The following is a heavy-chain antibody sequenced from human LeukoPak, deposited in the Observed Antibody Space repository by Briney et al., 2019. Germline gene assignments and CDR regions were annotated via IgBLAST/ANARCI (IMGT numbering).Heavy chain of an antibody. CDR1: GFTFSSYS. CDR3: ARDWGYYYYYGMDV. D-gene: IGHD3-16*01. J-gene: IGHJ6*02. V-gene: IGHV3-21*01. Sequence: GGSLRLSCAATGFTFSSYSMNWVRQAPGKGLEWVSSISSSSSYIYYADSVKGRFTISRDNAKNSLYLQMNSLRAEDTAVYYCARDWGYYYYYGMDVWGQGTTVTVSS. CDR2: ISSSSSYI.